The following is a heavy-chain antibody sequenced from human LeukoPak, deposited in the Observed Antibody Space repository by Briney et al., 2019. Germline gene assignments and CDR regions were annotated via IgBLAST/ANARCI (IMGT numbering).Heavy chain of an antibody. CDR2: IYGSGST. J-gene: IGHJ5*02. CDR1: GGSISSYY. CDR3: AREGTSGTHLNWFDP. D-gene: IGHD1-1*01. Sequence: SETLSLTCTVSGGSISSYYWSWIRQPPGKGLEWIGHIYGSGSTNYNPPLKSRVTLSVDTSKNQFSLKLSSVTAADTAVYYCAREGTSGTHLNWFDPWGQGTLVTVSS. V-gene: IGHV4-59*01.